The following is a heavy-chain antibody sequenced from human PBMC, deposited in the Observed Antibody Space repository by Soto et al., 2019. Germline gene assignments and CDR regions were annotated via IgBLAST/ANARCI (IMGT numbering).Heavy chain of an antibody. CDR2: IGDRGDIT. D-gene: IGHD3-10*01. CDR3: ARAAGLIHGWTLEE. Sequence: GGSFRLACAASRFSFTTFCMSWVHQSPGRGVELVAGIGDRGDITWYADSVKGRFTISRDNSKSTVDLHISDLRGEDTAIYYWARAAGLIHGWTLEEGGQGALVTVSS. V-gene: IGHV3-23*01. CDR1: RFSFTTFC. J-gene: IGHJ1*01.